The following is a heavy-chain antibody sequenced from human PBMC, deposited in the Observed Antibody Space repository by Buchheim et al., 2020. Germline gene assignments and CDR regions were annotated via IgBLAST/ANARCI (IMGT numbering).Heavy chain of an antibody. CDR1: GGSISSSNW. CDR2: IYHSGST. Sequence: QVQLQESGPGLVKPSGTLSLTCAVSGGSISSSNWWSWVRQPPGKGLEWIGEIYHSGSTNYNPSLKSRVTIYVDTSKNQFSLKLSSVTAADTAVYYCARGNYYGSGSYYKFRYYFDYWGQGTL. J-gene: IGHJ4*02. D-gene: IGHD3-10*01. CDR3: ARGNYYGSGSYYKFRYYFDY. V-gene: IGHV4-4*02.